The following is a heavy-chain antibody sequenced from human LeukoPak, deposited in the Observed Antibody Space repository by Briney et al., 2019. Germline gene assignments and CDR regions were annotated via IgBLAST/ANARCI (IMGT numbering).Heavy chain of an antibody. V-gene: IGHV4-34*01. CDR3: ASSGYYSTWFDP. CDR1: GGSFSGYY. Sequence: SETLSLTCAVYGGSFSGYYWSWIRQPPGKGLEWIGEINHSGSTNYNPSLKSRVTISVDTSKNQFSPKLSSVTAADTAVYYCASSGYYSTWFDPWGQGTLVTVSS. CDR2: INHSGST. D-gene: IGHD3-22*01. J-gene: IGHJ5*02.